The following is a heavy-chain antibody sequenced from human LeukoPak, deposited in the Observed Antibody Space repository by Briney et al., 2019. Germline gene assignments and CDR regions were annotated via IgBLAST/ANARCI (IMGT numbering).Heavy chain of an antibody. Sequence: SETLSLTCSVSGDSITRGGFYWSWIRQHPGKGLEWIGYIYTSGDTNYNASLKSRVAISLDTSRDHFSLSLTSVTAADTAVYFCARATTVSGLFDYGNQGTLVTVSA. D-gene: IGHD1-1*01. J-gene: IGHJ4*02. CDR1: GDSITRGGFY. CDR2: IYTSGDT. V-gene: IGHV4-31*03. CDR3: ARATTVSGLFDY.